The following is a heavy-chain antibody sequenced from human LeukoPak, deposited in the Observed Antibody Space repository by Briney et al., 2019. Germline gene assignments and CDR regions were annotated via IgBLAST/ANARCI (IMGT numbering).Heavy chain of an antibody. CDR3: ARGDCSSTSCYGWGEYEY. Sequence: GSLRLSCAASGFTFGDYGMSWVRQAPGKGLEWIGEINHSGSTNYNPSLKSRVTISVDTSKNQFSLKLSSVTAADTAVYYCARGDCSSTSCYGWGEYEYWGQGTLVTVSS. D-gene: IGHD2-2*01. V-gene: IGHV4-34*01. J-gene: IGHJ4*02. CDR2: INHSGST. CDR1: GFTFGDYG.